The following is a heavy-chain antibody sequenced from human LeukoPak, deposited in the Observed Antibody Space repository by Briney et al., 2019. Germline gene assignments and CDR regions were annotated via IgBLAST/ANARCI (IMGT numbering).Heavy chain of an antibody. D-gene: IGHD6-13*01. CDR1: GFTLSSYE. J-gene: IGHJ4*02. V-gene: IGHV3-48*03. CDR3: ARDLLATAAGTWPY. CDR2: ISSSGSTI. Sequence: GGSLRLSCAASGFTLSSYEMNWVRQAPGKGLEWVSYISSSGSTIYYADSVKGRFTISRDNAKNSLYLQMNSLRAEDTAVYYCARDLLATAAGTWPYWGQGTLVTVSS.